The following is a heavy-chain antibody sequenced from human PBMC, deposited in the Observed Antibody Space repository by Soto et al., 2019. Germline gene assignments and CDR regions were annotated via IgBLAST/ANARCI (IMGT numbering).Heavy chain of an antibody. J-gene: IGHJ6*02. CDR2: ISSSSASI. CDR1: AFTFSTYS. V-gene: IGHV3-21*01. D-gene: IGHD3-10*01. Sequence: EGSLRLSCAASAFTFSTYSMNWVRQARGKGLEWVSSISSSSASIYYADSVRGRFTISRDNAKNSLYLQMRSLRGEDTAIYYCARVYYGSESYLYPYYYFYGMDVWGQGTTVTVSS. CDR3: ARVYYGSESYLYPYYYFYGMDV.